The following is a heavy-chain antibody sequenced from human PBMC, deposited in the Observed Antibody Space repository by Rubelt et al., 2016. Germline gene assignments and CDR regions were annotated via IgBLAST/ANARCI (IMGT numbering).Heavy chain of an antibody. CDR1: GYTFTGYY. CDR2: INPNSGGT. CDR3: ARAAVLEVEATED. V-gene: IGHV1-2*02. D-gene: IGHD1-26*01. Sequence: QVQLVQSGAEVKKPGASVKVSCKASGYTFTGYYMHWVRQAPGQGLEWMGWINPNSGGTNYAQKFQGRVTMTRDTSVSTGYMGLSRLTSDDTAVYYCARAAVLEVEATEDWGQGTLVTVSS. J-gene: IGHJ4*02.